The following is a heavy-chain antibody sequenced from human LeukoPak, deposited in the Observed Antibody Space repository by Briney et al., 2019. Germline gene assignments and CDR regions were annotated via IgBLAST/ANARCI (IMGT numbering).Heavy chain of an antibody. Sequence: SVKVSCKASGGTFSSYAISWVRQAPGQGVEWMGRIIPILGIANYAQKFQGRVTITADKSTSTAYMELSSLRSEDTAVYYCILAGTTTIFDYWGQGTLVTVSS. CDR1: GGTFSSYA. CDR3: ILAGTTTIFDY. J-gene: IGHJ4*02. CDR2: IIPILGIA. V-gene: IGHV1-69*04. D-gene: IGHD6-19*01.